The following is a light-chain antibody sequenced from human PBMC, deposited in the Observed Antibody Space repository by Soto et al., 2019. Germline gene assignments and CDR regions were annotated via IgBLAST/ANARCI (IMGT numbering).Light chain of an antibody. CDR2: DVT. CDR1: SSDVGGYKF. V-gene: IGLV2-14*01. J-gene: IGLJ2*01. Sequence: QSVLTKPASVYGSPGQSITISCTGTSSDVGGYKFVSWYQQYPGKAPKLMIFDVTNRPSGVSNRFSGSKSGNTASLTISGLQPEDEADYYCSSSTSSTTLIFGGGTKLTVL. CDR3: SSSTSSTTLI.